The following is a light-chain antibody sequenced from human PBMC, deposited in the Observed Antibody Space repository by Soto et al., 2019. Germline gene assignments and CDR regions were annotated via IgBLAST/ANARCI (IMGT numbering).Light chain of an antibody. Sequence: QSALTQPASVSGSPGQSIIISCTGTSSDVGGHNYVSWYQHHPGKAPKLIIYDVSNRPSGVSIRFSGSKSGNTASLTISGLQAEDEADYYCQSYTSNSVVFGGGTKVTVL. CDR1: SSDVGGHNY. CDR3: QSYTSNSVV. J-gene: IGLJ2*01. CDR2: DVS. V-gene: IGLV2-14*03.